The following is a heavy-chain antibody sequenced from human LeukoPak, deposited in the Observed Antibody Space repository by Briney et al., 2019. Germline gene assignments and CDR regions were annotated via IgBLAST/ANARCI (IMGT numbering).Heavy chain of an antibody. V-gene: IGHV4-39*07. CDR3: ARDPPTVVTRLPSGAFAI. J-gene: IGHJ3*02. D-gene: IGHD4-23*01. Sequence: SETLSLTCTVSGGSISSSSYYWGWIRQPPGKGLEWNGSIYYSGSTYYNPSLKSRVTISADTSKNQFSLKLSSVTAADTAVYYCARDPPTVVTRLPSGAFAIWGQGTMVTVSS. CDR2: IYYSGST. CDR1: GGSISSSSYY.